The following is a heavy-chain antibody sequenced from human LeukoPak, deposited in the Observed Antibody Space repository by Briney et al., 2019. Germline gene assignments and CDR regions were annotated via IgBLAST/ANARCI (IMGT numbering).Heavy chain of an antibody. CDR1: GYTFTSYD. J-gene: IGHJ3*02. CDR2: MNPNSGNT. Sequence: ASVKVSCKASGYTFTSYDINWVRQATGQGLEWMGWMNPNSGNTGYAQKFQGRVTMTRNASISTAYMELSSLRSEDTAVYYCATRLLRDYGGHGAFDIWRQGTMVTVSS. CDR3: ATRLLRDYGGHGAFDI. V-gene: IGHV1-8*01. D-gene: IGHD4/OR15-4a*01.